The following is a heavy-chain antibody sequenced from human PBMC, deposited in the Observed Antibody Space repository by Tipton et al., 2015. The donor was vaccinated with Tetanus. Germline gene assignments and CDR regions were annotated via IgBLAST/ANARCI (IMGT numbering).Heavy chain of an antibody. CDR2: IETNARGGAT. V-gene: IGHV3-49*04. CDR1: GFTFSTYW. CDR3: AREPVRRSDY. J-gene: IGHJ4*02. Sequence: RSLRLSCAAPGFTFSTYWMHWVRQAPGKGLERLSFIETNARGGATRYAASVQDRFTISRDDSKNTVYLEMNSLNSEDTAVYFCAREPVRRSDYWGQGTLVTVSS.